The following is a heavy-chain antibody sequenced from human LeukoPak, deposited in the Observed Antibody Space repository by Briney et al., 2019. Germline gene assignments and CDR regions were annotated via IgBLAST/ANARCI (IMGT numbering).Heavy chain of an antibody. CDR3: ARSWDSSGWSWVDY. J-gene: IGHJ4*02. D-gene: IGHD6-19*01. CDR1: GGTFSSYA. V-gene: IGHV1-2*02. CDR2: INPNSGGT. Sequence: ASVTVSCKASGGTFSSYAISWVRQAPGQGLEWMGWINPNSGGTNYAQKFQGRVTMTRDTSISTAYMELSRLRSDDTAVYYCARSWDSSGWSWVDYWGQGTLVTVSS.